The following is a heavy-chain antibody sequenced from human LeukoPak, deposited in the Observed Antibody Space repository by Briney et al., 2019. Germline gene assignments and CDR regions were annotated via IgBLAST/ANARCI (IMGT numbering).Heavy chain of an antibody. CDR2: INPSGGST. CDR1: GYTFTSYD. J-gene: IGHJ3*02. D-gene: IGHD3-10*01. CDR3: ARALNMVTEDAFDI. Sequence: ASVKVSCKASGYTFTSYDINWVRQATGQGLEWMGIINPSGGSTSYAQKFQGRVTMTRDMSTSTVYMELSSLRSEDTAVYYCARALNMVTEDAFDIWGQGTMVTVSS. V-gene: IGHV1-46*01.